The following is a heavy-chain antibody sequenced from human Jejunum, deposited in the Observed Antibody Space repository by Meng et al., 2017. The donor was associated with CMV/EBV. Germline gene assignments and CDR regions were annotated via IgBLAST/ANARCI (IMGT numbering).Heavy chain of an antibody. CDR1: GFTIDIYE. CDR3: VRHLLNRYTNIDY. D-gene: IGHD5-18*01. J-gene: IGHJ4*02. Sequence: SGFTIDIYEMNWVRQAPVRGLEWVSLITSDGNTKYYADSVEGRFTISRDNAKNSLLLQMSNLRAEDTAVYYCVRHLLNRYTNIDYWGQGTLVTVSS. V-gene: IGHV3-48*03. CDR2: ITSDGNTK.